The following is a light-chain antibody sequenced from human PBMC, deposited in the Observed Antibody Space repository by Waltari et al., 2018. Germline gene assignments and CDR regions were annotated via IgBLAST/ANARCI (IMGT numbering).Light chain of an antibody. CDR1: QGVTGSS. CDR2: GTA. V-gene: IGKV3-20*01. Sequence: ARQGVTGSSLAWYQQKLGQAPRVLSCGTASRATGIPDGFRGSGSGTDFTLTISRLEPEEFAVYYCQQYDGEVVTFGGGTKVE. J-gene: IGKJ4*01. CDR3: QQYDGEVVT.